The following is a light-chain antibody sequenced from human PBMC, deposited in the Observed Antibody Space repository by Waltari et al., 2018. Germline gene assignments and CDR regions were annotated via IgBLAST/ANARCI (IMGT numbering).Light chain of an antibody. J-gene: IGKJ3*01. Sequence: TGDRVTITCRASQGISSYLAWYQQKPGKAPKLLIYAASTLQSGVPSRFSGSGSGTDFTLTISCLQSEDFATYYCQQYYSYPPFTFGPGTKVDIK. CDR1: QGISSY. CDR3: QQYYSYPPFT. V-gene: IGKV1-8*01. CDR2: AAS.